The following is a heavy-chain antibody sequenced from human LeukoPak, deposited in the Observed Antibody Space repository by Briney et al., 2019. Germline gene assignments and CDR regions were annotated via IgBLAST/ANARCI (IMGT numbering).Heavy chain of an antibody. CDR3: ARQYSSDYDFWCGYYDTYNWFDP. D-gene: IGHD3-3*01. J-gene: IGHJ5*02. V-gene: IGHV4-59*08. Sequence: SETLSLTCTVSGGSISSYYWSWIRQPPGKGLEWIGYIYYSGSTNYNPSLKSRVTISVDTSKNQFSLKLSSVTAADTAVYYCARQYSSDYDFWCGYYDTYNWFDPWGQGTLVTVSS. CDR1: GGSISSYY. CDR2: IYYSGST.